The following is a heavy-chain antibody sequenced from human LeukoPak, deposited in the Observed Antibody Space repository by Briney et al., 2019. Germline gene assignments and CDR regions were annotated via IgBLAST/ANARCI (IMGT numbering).Heavy chain of an antibody. Sequence: GGSLRLSCAASGFSFSSYGMLWVRQAPGKGLVWVAVIWYDGRNKYYADSVKGRFTISRDNSKNTLYLQMNSLRAEDTAVYYCARGGPEWPLDYWGQGTLVTVSS. V-gene: IGHV3-33*01. CDR2: IWYDGRNK. D-gene: IGHD3-3*01. CDR1: GFSFSSYG. J-gene: IGHJ4*02. CDR3: ARGGPEWPLDY.